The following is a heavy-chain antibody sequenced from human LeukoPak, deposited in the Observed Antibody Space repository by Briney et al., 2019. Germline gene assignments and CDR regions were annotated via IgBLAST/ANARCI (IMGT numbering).Heavy chain of an antibody. D-gene: IGHD4-17*01. CDR2: IYYIGST. CDR1: DGSISWYF. Sequence: PSETLSPICTVSDGSISWYFWSWIRQPPGKGLEWIGYIYYIGSTHYNPSLKSRVTISVDTSKNQFSLKLTSVTAADTAVYYCARYRSTVTHEGCDFWGQGTMVTVSS. CDR3: ARYRSTVTHEGCDF. J-gene: IGHJ3*01. V-gene: IGHV4-59*08.